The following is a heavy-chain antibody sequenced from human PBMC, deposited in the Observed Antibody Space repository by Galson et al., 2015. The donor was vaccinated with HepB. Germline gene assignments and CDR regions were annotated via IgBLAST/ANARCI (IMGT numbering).Heavy chain of an antibody. CDR1: GFTFSSYW. V-gene: IGHV3-7*03. Sequence: SLRLSCAASGFTFSSYWMTWVRQAPGKGLEWVANINQDGTEKHFVDSVKGRFTISRDNAKNSLYLQMNSLRAEDTAVYFCARDPPSLDFWGQGTLVSVSS. CDR3: ARDPPSLDF. CDR2: INQDGTEK. J-gene: IGHJ4*02.